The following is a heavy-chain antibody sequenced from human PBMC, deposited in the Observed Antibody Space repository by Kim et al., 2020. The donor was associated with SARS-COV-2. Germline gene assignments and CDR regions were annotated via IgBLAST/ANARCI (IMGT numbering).Heavy chain of an antibody. J-gene: IGHJ3*02. V-gene: IGHV4-61*02. CDR2: IYTSGST. D-gene: IGHD6-13*01. Sequence: SETLSLTCTVSGGSISSGSYYWSWIRQPAGKGLEWIGRIYTSGSTNYNPSLKSRVTISVDTAKNQFSLKLSSVTAADTAVYYCARVGGGQQLVRGAPNAFDIWGQGTMVTVSS. CDR1: GGSISSGSYY. CDR3: ARVGGGQQLVRGAPNAFDI.